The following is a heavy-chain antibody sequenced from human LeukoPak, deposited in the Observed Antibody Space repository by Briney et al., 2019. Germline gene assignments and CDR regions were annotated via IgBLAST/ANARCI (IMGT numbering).Heavy chain of an antibody. CDR2: ISGSGGST. V-gene: IGHV3-23*01. D-gene: IGHD3-10*01. CDR1: GFTFSSYA. CDR3: AKALWSEYYYYYMDV. Sequence: GGSLRLSCAASGFTFSSYAMSWVRQAPGKGLEWVSAISGSGGSTYYEDSVKGRFTISRDNSKNTLYLQMNSLRAEDTAVYYCAKALWSEYYYYYMDVWGKGTTVTVSS. J-gene: IGHJ6*03.